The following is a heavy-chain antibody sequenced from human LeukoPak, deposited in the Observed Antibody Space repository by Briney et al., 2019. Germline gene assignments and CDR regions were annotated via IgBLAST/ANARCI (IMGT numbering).Heavy chain of an antibody. V-gene: IGHV3-48*01. Sequence: GGPQRLSCAASGFTFSSYSMNWVRQAPGKGLEWVSYISSSSSTIYYADSVKGRFTISRDNAKNSLYLQMNSLRAEDTAVYYCARDRVRRTTNGMDVWGQGTTVTVSS. CDR3: ARDRVRRTTNGMDV. CDR1: GFTFSSYS. CDR2: ISSSSSTI. J-gene: IGHJ6*02. D-gene: IGHD4-11*01.